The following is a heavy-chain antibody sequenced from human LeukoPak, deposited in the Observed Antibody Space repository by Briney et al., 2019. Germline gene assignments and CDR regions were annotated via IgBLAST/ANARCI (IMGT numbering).Heavy chain of an antibody. J-gene: IGHJ2*01. V-gene: IGHV3-21*01. Sequence: PGGSLRLSCAASGFTFSSYSMNWVRQAPGKGLEWVSSISSSSSYIYYADSVKGRFTISRDNAKNSLFLQMNSLRAEDTAVYYCASTIPEELYFDLWGRGTLVTVSS. D-gene: IGHD2-2*02. CDR2: ISSSSSYI. CDR1: GFTFSSYS. CDR3: ASTIPEELYFDL.